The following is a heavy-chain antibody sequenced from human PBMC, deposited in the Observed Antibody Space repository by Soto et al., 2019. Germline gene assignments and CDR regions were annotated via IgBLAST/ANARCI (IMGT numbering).Heavy chain of an antibody. V-gene: IGHV1-69*06. D-gene: IGHD3-9*01. J-gene: IGHJ5*02. CDR3: ARVSNYDILTGPFDP. CDR2: IIPIFGTA. Sequence: ASVKVSCKAPGGTFSSYAISWVRQAPGQGLEWMGGIIPIFGTANYAQKFQGRVTITADKSTSTAYMELSSLRSEDTAVYYCARVSNYDILTGPFDPWGQGTLVTSPQ. CDR1: GGTFSSYA.